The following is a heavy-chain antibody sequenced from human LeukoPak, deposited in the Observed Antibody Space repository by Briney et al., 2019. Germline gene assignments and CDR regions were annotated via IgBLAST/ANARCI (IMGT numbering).Heavy chain of an antibody. CDR3: ARVRQRLVAYGMDV. J-gene: IGHJ6*02. CDR2: ISSSSTYI. D-gene: IGHD6-13*01. V-gene: IGHV3-21*01. CDR1: GFSLTTYE. Sequence: GGSLRLSCAASGFSLTTYEMNWVRQAPGKGLEWVSSISSSSTYIYYADSVKGRFTISRDNAKNSLYLQMNSLRAEDTAVYYCARVRQRLVAYGMDVWGQGTTVTVSS.